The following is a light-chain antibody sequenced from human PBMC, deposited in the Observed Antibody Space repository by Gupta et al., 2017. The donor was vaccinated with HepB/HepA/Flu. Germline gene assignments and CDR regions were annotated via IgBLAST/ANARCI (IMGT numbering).Light chain of an antibody. J-gene: IGKJ4*01. Sequence: DIVMTQSPLSLPVTPGEPASISCRSSQSLLQSNGYNSLDWYLQNPGQSPQLLIYLGSNRASGVPDRFSGSGSGTDFTLKSSRVEAEDVGVYYCKQNLQPLSFGGGTKVEIK. CDR3: KQNLQPLS. V-gene: IGKV2-28*01. CDR1: QSLLQSNGYNS. CDR2: LGS.